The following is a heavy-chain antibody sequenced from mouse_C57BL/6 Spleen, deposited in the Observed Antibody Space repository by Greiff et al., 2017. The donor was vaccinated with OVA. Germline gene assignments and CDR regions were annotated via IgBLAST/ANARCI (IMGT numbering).Heavy chain of an antibody. CDR1: GYSFTGYY. J-gene: IGHJ4*01. CDR2: INPSTGGT. D-gene: IGHD1-1*01. V-gene: IGHV1-42*01. Sequence: VQLQQSGPELVKPGASVKISCKASGYSFTGYYMNWVKQSPEKSLEWIGEINPSTGGTTYNQKFKAKATLTVDKSSSTAYMQLKSLTSEDSAVYYCARWGTTVVATEAMDYWGKGTSVTVSS. CDR3: ARWGTTVVATEAMDY.